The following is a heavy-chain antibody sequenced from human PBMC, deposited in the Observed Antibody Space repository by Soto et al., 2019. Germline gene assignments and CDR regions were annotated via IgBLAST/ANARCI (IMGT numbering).Heavy chain of an antibody. V-gene: IGHV3-23*01. CDR2: VSGSGITT. Sequence: EVQLLESGGGLVQPGGSLRLSCAASGFTLSNFAMSWVRQAPGKGLEWVSVVSGSGITTKYADSVKGRFTISRDNGKNTLYLQMTSLRAEDTAVYYCAKDIGGYFDIMKGYPEGQYYYAMDVWGQGTTVTVSS. D-gene: IGHD3-9*01. J-gene: IGHJ6*02. CDR1: GFTLSNFA. CDR3: AKDIGGYFDIMKGYPEGQYYYAMDV.